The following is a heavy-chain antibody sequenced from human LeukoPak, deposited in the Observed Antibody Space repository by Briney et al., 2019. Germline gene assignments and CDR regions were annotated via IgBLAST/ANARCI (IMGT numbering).Heavy chain of an antibody. CDR3: ARAGGSTVSHSDY. J-gene: IGHJ4*02. V-gene: IGHV3-21*01. CDR2: ISSSTSYI. CDR1: GFTFSSYS. D-gene: IGHD4-17*01. Sequence: GGSLRLSCAASGFTFSSYSMNWIRQAPGKGLEWVSSISSSTSYIYYADSVKGRFTISKDDAKNSLYLQMNSLRAEDTAVYYCARAGGSTVSHSDYWGQGTLVTASS.